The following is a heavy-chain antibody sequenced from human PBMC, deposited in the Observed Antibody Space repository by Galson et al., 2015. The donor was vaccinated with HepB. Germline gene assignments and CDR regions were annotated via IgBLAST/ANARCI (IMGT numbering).Heavy chain of an antibody. CDR3: ARRYWYFDL. CDR1: GGSFSGYY. V-gene: IGHV4-34*01. J-gene: IGHJ2*01. Sequence: ETLSLTCAVYGGSFSGYYWSWLRPPPGKGLEWIGEINHSGSTNYNPSLKSRVTISVDTSKNQFSLKLSSVTAADTAVYYCARRYWYFDLWGRGTLVTVSS. CDR2: INHSGST.